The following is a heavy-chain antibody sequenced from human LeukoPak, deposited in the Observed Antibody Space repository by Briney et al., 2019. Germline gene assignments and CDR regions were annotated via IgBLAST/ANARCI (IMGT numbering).Heavy chain of an antibody. D-gene: IGHD3-16*02. Sequence: SETLSLTCTVSGGSISSYYWSWIRQPPGKGLEWIGYIYYRGSTNYNPSLKSRVTISVDASKNQFSLKLSSVTAADTAVYYCARGPMITFGGVIVTPFDYWGQGTLVTVSS. CDR3: ARGPMITFGGVIVTPFDY. J-gene: IGHJ4*02. CDR2: IYYRGST. CDR1: GGSISSYY. V-gene: IGHV4-59*01.